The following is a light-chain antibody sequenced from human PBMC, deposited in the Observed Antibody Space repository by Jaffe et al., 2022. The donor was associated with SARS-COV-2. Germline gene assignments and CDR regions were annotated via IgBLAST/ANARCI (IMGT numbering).Light chain of an antibody. Sequence: EIVLTQSPATLSLSPGERATLSCRASQSVSSSLAWYQQKPGQSPRLLIYDASNRATGISARFSGSGSGTDFTLTISSLEPEDFAVYYCQQRGSWPLTFGGGTKVEIK. J-gene: IGKJ4*01. CDR2: DAS. CDR3: QQRGSWPLT. V-gene: IGKV3-11*01. CDR1: QSVSSS.